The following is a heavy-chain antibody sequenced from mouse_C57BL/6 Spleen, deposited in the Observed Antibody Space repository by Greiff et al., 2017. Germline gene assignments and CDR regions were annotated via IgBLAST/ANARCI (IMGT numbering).Heavy chain of an antibody. CDR1: GYTFTSYW. V-gene: IGHV1-69*01. Sequence: QVQLQQPGAELVMPGASVKLSCKASGYTFTSYWMHWVKQRPGQGLEWIGDIDPSDSYTNYNQKFKGKSTLTVDKSSSTAYMQLSSLTSEDSAVYYCASTYYDYGGFAYWGKGTLVTVSA. CDR2: IDPSDSYT. CDR3: ASTYYDYGGFAY. J-gene: IGHJ3*01. D-gene: IGHD2-4*01.